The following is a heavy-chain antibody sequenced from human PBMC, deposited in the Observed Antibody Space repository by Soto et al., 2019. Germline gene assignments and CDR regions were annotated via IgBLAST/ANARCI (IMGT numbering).Heavy chain of an antibody. V-gene: IGHV1-69*01. Sequence: CCKASGGTFSSYAISWVRQAPGQGLEWMGGIIPIFGTANYAQKFQGRVTITADESTSTAYMELSSLRSEDTAVYYCARLPNYDFWSGYSTKRDYWGQGTLVTVSS. J-gene: IGHJ4*02. CDR1: GGTFSSYA. CDR2: IIPIFGTA. CDR3: ARLPNYDFWSGYSTKRDY. D-gene: IGHD3-3*01.